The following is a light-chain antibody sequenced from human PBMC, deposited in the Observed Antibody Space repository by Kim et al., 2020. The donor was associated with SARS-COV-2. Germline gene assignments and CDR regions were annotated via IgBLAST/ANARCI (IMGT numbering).Light chain of an antibody. Sequence: LSPGERATLACRASQSVSSYYLAWYQQKPDQAPRLLIYGASSRATGIPDRCSGSGSGTDFTLTISRLEPEDFAVYYCQQYGSSPYSFGQGTKLEI. CDR3: QQYGSSPYS. V-gene: IGKV3-20*01. CDR2: GAS. J-gene: IGKJ2*03. CDR1: QSVSSYY.